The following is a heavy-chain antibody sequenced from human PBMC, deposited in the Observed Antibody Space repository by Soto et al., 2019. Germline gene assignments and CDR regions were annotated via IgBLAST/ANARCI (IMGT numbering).Heavy chain of an antibody. CDR1: GGSFSGFY. Sequence: PSETLSLTCAVSGGSFSGFYWTWIRQPPGEGLEWIGEINHSGTINFNPSLRSRLTISLDSSKKHFSLKLTSLTAADAAVYYCAREALYCSGGSCWYYYYYYGMDVWGQGTTVTVSS. J-gene: IGHJ6*02. D-gene: IGHD2-15*01. CDR2: INHSGTI. CDR3: AREALYCSGGSCWYYYYYYGMDV. V-gene: IGHV4-34*01.